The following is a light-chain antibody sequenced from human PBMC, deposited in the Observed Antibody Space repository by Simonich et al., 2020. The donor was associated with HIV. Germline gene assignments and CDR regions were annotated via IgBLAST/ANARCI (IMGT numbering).Light chain of an antibody. CDR1: QSISSW. CDR3: QQYNTYSLT. CDR2: KAS. V-gene: IGKV1-5*03. Sequence: DIQMTQSPSTLSASVGDRVTFTCRASQSISSWLAWYQQKPGKAPKLLIYKASTLESGVPSRFSGSGSRTEFTLTISSLQPDDSATYYCQQYNTYSLTFGGGTKVEIE. J-gene: IGKJ4*01.